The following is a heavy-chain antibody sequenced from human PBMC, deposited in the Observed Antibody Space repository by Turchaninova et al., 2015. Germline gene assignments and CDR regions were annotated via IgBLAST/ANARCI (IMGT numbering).Heavy chain of an antibody. V-gene: IGHV3-7*01. CDR2: INRDGSEK. CDR3: SKSLDF. Sequence: EVQLVESGGGLVQPGGSLRLSCAASGFSFSTSCMDWVRQAPGKGLEWVVNINRDGSEKYYVDSWKGQCTISRDNAKNSRYLQMNSLRAEDTAVYYCSKSLDFWGQGILVTVSS. CDR1: GFSFSTSC. J-gene: IGHJ4*02.